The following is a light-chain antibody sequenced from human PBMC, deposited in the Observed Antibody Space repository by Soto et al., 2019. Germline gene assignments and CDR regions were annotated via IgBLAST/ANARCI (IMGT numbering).Light chain of an antibody. J-gene: IGKJ1*01. V-gene: IGKV1-5*01. CDR1: QSISNW. Sequence: IRMTQSPSTLSASIGDRVIITCRASQSISNWLAWYQQKPGKAPKLLISDASILESGVPSRFSGSGSGTEFTLTISSLQPDDFASYYCQQYTSYSSFGQVTKVDIK. CDR2: DAS. CDR3: QQYTSYSS.